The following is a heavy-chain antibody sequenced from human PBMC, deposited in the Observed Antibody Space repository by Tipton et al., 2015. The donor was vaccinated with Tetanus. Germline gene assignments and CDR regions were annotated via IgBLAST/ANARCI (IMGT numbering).Heavy chain of an antibody. CDR2: IPFDGRNE. J-gene: IGHJ6*02. CDR1: GFRFSYSG. Sequence: SLRLSCAASGFRFSYSGMHWVRQAPGKGLEWVAVIPFDGRNERYADSVKGRFIISRDNSKNTLYLQMNSLRPEDTAVYYCARVGLGMYSMDAWGQGTTVTVSS. D-gene: IGHD3-10*01. CDR3: ARVGLGMYSMDA. V-gene: IGHV3-30*03.